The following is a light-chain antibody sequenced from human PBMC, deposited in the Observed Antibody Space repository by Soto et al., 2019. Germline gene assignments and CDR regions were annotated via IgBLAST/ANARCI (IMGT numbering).Light chain of an antibody. V-gene: IGKV3-20*01. Sequence: ETVLTQSPGTLSLSPGERATLSCRASQSVSSSYLAWYQQQPGQAPLLLIYGASSRATGIPDRFSGSGSGTDFTLSVSRLEPEDFAVYYCQQFGDSLTFGGGTKVEI. CDR3: QQFGDSLT. CDR1: QSVSSSY. CDR2: GAS. J-gene: IGKJ4*01.